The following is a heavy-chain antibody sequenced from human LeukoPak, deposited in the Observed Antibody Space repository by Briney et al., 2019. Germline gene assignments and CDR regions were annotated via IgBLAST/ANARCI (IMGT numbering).Heavy chain of an antibody. V-gene: IGHV3-15*01. D-gene: IGHD1-26*01. CDR3: IRGGTYGGY. Sequence: GGSLRLSCAASTFTISNAWISWVRQAPGKGLEWVGRIRSKSDGGTTDYAAPLKGRFTVSRDDSKNTLYLQMYSLKTEDTAVYYCIRGGTYGGYWGQGTLVTVSS. J-gene: IGHJ4*02. CDR2: IRSKSDGGTT. CDR1: TFTISNAW.